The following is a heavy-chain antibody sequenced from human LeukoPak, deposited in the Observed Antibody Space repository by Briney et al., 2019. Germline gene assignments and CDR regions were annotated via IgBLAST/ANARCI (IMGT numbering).Heavy chain of an antibody. CDR3: AKDWAPNMPHRYCSGGSCYSAPDY. CDR1: GFTFSSYG. Sequence: GGSLRLSCAASGFTFSSYGMHWVRQAPGKGLEWVAFIRYDGSNKYYADTVKGRFTISRDNSKNTLYLQMNSLRAEDTAVYYCAKDWAPNMPHRYCSGGSCYSAPDYWGQGTLVTVSS. V-gene: IGHV3-30*02. D-gene: IGHD2-15*01. J-gene: IGHJ4*02. CDR2: IRYDGSNK.